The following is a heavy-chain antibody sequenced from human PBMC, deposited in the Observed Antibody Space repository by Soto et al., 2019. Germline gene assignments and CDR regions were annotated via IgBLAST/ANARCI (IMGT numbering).Heavy chain of an antibody. CDR3: AKGALFVGATLFHMDV. Sequence: EVQLLESGGGWVQPGGSLRLSCAASGFTFSSYAMTWVRQAPGQGLDWVSAIIGTGGSTNYVHSVKGRFTASRDNYKYTVYLQMNSLRAAENALYYCAKGALFVGATLFHMDVWGQGTTVTGSS. V-gene: IGHV3-23*01. D-gene: IGHD1-26*01. CDR1: GFTFSSYA. CDR2: IIGTGGST. J-gene: IGHJ6*02.